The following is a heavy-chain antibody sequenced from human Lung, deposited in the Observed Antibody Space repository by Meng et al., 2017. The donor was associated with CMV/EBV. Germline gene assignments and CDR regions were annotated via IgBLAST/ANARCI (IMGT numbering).Heavy chain of an antibody. V-gene: IGHV1-2*02. CDR2: INPDSGGT. CDR3: SRGSPFCRDASDL. D-gene: IGHD3-16*01. J-gene: IGHJ3*01. CDR1: GYTFSGYY. Sequence: ASVKVSCKASGYTFSGYYIHWVRQAPGQGLEWMGWINPDSGGTRYSQKFQYRVTMTRDTSINTAYMELSRLRSDDTAVYYCSRGSPFCRDASDLWGQGTMVTVSS.